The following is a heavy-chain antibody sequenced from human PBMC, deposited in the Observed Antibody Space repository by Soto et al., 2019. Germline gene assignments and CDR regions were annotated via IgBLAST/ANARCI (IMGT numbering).Heavy chain of an antibody. J-gene: IGHJ6*03. D-gene: IGHD5-12*01. V-gene: IGHV1-2*04. CDR3: ARESGGATATLDYYYFYMDV. CDR1: GDSFNDYY. CDR2: INPNGGVT. Sequence: QVQLVQSGAEVRKPGASVTVSCRSSGDSFNDYYIHWVRQAPGQGFEWMGWINPNGGVTKDAQKFPGWVSMTRETSIRTVYMQLSRLRSDDTAVYYCARESGGATATLDYYYFYMDVWGTGTTVTVSS.